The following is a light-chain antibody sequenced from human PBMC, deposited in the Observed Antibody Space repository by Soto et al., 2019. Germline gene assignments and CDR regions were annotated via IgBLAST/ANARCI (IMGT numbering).Light chain of an antibody. Sequence: EIVLTQSPGTLSLSPGERATLSCRASQIFISSYLAWYQQKPGQAPRLLIYEASTRVIGIPARFSGSGSGTEFTLTISSLQSEDFAVYYCQQYVTSSPMITFGQGTRLEIK. J-gene: IGKJ5*01. CDR3: QQYVTSSPMIT. CDR1: QIFISSY. CDR2: EAS. V-gene: IGKV3-20*01.